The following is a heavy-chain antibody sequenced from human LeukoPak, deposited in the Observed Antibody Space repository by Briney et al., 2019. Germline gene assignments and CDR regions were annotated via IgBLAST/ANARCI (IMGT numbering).Heavy chain of an antibody. V-gene: IGHV4-59*01. D-gene: IGHD3-3*01. CDR2: IYYSGST. CDR3: AREAANGITIFPPHFDY. CDR1: GGSISSYY. Sequence: SETLSLTCTVSGGSISSYYWSWIRQPPGKGLEWLGYIYYSGSTKYNTSLKRRVTISVDTSKNQFSLKLSSVTAADTAVYYCAREAANGITIFPPHFDYWGQGTLVTVSS. J-gene: IGHJ4*02.